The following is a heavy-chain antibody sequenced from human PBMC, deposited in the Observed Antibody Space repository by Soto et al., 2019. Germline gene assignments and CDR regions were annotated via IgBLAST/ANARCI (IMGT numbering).Heavy chain of an antibody. D-gene: IGHD6-6*01. CDR1: GYTFRNYG. CDR2: ISAYNGNT. V-gene: IGHV1-18*01. Sequence: QVQLVQSGAELKKPGASVKVSCKASGYTFRNYGINWVRQAPGQGLEGMGWISAYNGNTKYAQKFQGRVTLATDTPTTTAYMEVGSRKSDDTAVYYCARDGRQFVPISDNFDSWGQGTTVTVSS. J-gene: IGHJ3*02. CDR3: ARDGRQFVPISDNFDS.